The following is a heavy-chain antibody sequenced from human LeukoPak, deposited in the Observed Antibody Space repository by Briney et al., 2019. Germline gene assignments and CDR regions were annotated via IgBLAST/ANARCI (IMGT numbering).Heavy chain of an antibody. CDR2: ISSSSSTI. CDR1: GFTFSSYS. J-gene: IGHJ4*02. V-gene: IGHV3-48*04. CDR3: ARDGGEGYVWGSYRVKNYFDY. Sequence: GSLRLSCAASGFTFSSYSMNWVRQAPGKGLEWVSYISSSSSTIYYADSVKGRFTISRDNAKNSLYLQMNSLRAEDTALYYCARDGGEGYVWGSYRVKNYFDYWGQGTLVTVSS. D-gene: IGHD3-16*02.